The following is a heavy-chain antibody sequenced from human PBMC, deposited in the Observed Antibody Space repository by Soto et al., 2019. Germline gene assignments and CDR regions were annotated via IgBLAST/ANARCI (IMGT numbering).Heavy chain of an antibody. CDR1: GGTFSSYA. D-gene: IGHD6-13*01. CDR3: ARGAAGRSVDY. Sequence: PVNVSFKASGGTFSSYAISWVRPAPGQGLEWMGGIIPIFGTANYAQKFQGRVTITADKSTSTAYMELSSLRSEDTAVYYCARGAAGRSVDYWGQGTLVTVSS. CDR2: IIPIFGTA. V-gene: IGHV1-69*06. J-gene: IGHJ4*02.